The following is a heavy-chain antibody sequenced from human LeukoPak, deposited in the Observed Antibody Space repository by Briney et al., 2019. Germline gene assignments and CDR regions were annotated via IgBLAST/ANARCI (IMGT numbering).Heavy chain of an antibody. CDR3: ARAYYYASSAFDI. V-gene: IGHV4-39*01. J-gene: IGHJ3*02. Sequence: SSETLSLTCTVSGGSISSNTYYWDWIRQPPGKGLECIGSIYYGGSTYYNPSLKSRVNISVDTSKNQFSLKLSSVTAADTAVYYCARAYYYASSAFDIWGQGTMVTVSS. D-gene: IGHD3-22*01. CDR1: GGSISSNTYY. CDR2: IYYGGST.